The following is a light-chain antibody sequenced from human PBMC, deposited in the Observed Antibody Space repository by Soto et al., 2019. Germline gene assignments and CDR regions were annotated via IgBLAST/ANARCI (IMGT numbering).Light chain of an antibody. V-gene: IGKV1-5*01. J-gene: IGKJ4*02. Sequence: IQLTQSPSTLSATAGDSVTITCRASQSLXSRLAWYEHKPGKAPKILXVYASNLESGGPSRFSGSGSGTEFTLTISSLQADDFATYFCQQYDDDPRTFGGGTKVNI. CDR3: QQYDDDPRT. CDR1: QSLXSR. CDR2: YAS.